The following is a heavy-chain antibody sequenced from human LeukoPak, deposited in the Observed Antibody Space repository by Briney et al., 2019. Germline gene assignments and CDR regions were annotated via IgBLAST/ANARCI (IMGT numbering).Heavy chain of an antibody. D-gene: IGHD3-9*01. CDR1: GGSISSYY. CDR3: VREIQELTGSPGDY. V-gene: IGHV4-59*12. CDR2: IYYSGST. Sequence: SETLSLTCTVSGGSISSYYWSWIRQPPGKGLEWIGYIYYSGSTNYNPSLKNRVIVSIDTSKNQFSLKLSSVTAADTAVYYCVREIQELTGSPGDYWGQGTLVTVSS. J-gene: IGHJ4*02.